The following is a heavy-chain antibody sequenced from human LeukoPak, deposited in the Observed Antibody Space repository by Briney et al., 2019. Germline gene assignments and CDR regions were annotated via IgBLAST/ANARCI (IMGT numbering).Heavy chain of an antibody. J-gene: IGHJ4*02. CDR2: IYYSGST. CDR1: GGSISSGDYY. V-gene: IGHV4-30-4*01. CDR3: ARDLLNEGNHLDY. D-gene: IGHD4-23*01. Sequence: SQTLSLTCTVSGGSISSGDYYWSWVRQPPGTGLEWIGYIYYSGSTYYNPSLKSRVTISVDTSKNQFSLKLSSVTAADTAVYYCARDLLNEGNHLDYWGQGTLVTVSS.